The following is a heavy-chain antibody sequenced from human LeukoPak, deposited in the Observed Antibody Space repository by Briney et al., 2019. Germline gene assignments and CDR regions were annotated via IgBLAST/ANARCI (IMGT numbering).Heavy chain of an antibody. V-gene: IGHV1-24*01. CDR1: GYTLTELS. J-gene: IGHJ5*02. D-gene: IGHD6-13*01. CDR3: ATTGPGSSWSRENWFDP. CDR2: FDPEDGET. Sequence: ASVTVSCKVSGYTLTELSMHWVRQAPGKGLEWMGGFDPEDGETIYAQKFQGRVTMTEDTSTDTVYMELSSLRSEDTAVYYCATTGPGSSWSRENWFDPWGQGTLVTVSS.